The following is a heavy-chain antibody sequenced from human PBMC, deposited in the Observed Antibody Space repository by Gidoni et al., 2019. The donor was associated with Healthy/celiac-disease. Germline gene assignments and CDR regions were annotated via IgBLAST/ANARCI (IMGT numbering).Heavy chain of an antibody. CDR3: ARDKQDYYDAPMAENWFDP. J-gene: IGHJ5*02. D-gene: IGHD3-22*01. CDR1: GYTFTSYY. Sequence: QVQLVQSGAEVKKPGASVKVSCKASGYTFTSYYMHWVRQAPGQGLEWMGIINPSGGSTSYAQKFQGRVTMTRDTSTSTVDMELSSLRSEDTAVYYCARDKQDYYDAPMAENWFDPWGQGTLVTVSS. CDR2: INPSGGST. V-gene: IGHV1-46*01.